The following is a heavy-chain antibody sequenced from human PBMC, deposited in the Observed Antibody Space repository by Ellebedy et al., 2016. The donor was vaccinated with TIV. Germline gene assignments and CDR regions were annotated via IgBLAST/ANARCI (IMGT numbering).Heavy chain of an antibody. V-gene: IGHV3-7*03. D-gene: IGHD6-19*01. CDR1: GFTFSSYA. Sequence: GESLKISCAASGFTFSSYAMSWVRQAPGKGLEWVANIKQDGSEKYYVDSVKGRFTISRDNAKNSLYLQMNSLRAEDTAVYYCARDRQWQVYWGQGTLVTVSS. CDR3: ARDRQWQVY. CDR2: IKQDGSEK. J-gene: IGHJ4*02.